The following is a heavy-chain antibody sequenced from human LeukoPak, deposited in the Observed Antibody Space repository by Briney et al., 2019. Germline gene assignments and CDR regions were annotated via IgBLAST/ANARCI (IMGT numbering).Heavy chain of an antibody. CDR1: GYSFISFW. J-gene: IGHJ4*02. V-gene: IGHV5-51*01. D-gene: IGHD2-2*01. Sequence: GESLKISCKGSGYSFISFWMGWVRQMPGKGLEWMGIIYPGDSDTRYSPSFQGQVIISADKSITTAYLQWSSLKASDTAMYYCARGYCSSTSCEDYWGQGTLVTVSS. CDR2: IYPGDSDT. CDR3: ARGYCSSTSCEDY.